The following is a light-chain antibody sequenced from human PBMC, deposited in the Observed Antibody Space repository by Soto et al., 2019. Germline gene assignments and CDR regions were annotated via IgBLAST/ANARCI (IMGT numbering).Light chain of an antibody. CDR1: QNIKKF. J-gene: IGKJ4*01. V-gene: IGKV1-39*01. CDR3: QQSYSSPLT. Sequence: DIHMTQSPSSLSASVGDRVTITCRASQNIKKFLNWYQQRPGKAPSALIHATSTLQNGVSSRFRGSGSDTDFTLTITSLQPEDFATYVCQQSYSSPLTFGGGTKVEL. CDR2: ATS.